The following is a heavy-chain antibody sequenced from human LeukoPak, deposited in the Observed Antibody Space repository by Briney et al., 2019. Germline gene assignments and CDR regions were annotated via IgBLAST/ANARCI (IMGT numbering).Heavy chain of an antibody. CDR3: ARDKGQYGSGTRGFTWFDP. D-gene: IGHD3-10*01. CDR2: INHSGRT. J-gene: IGHJ5*02. Sequence: PSETLSLTCGVYGGSLSGYYWSWIRQPPGKGLDWIGDINHSGRTNNNPSLKSRVIVSSDMSKNQFSLMLNSVTAADTAVYYCARDKGQYGSGTRGFTWFDPWGQGTLVTVSS. V-gene: IGHV4-34*01. CDR1: GGSLSGYY.